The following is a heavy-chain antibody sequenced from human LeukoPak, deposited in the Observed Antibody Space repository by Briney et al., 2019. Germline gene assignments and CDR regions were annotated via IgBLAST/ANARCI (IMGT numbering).Heavy chain of an antibody. CDR1: GFTFSSYS. V-gene: IGHV3-21*01. CDR3: ARLRRNSDRSGFYYYYDN. Sequence: GGSLRLSCAASGFTFSSYSFNWVRQAPGKGLEWVSSINTVSSYIYYADSVRGRFTISRDNAENSLWLQMNSLRAEDSAVYYCARLRRNSDRSGFYYYYDNWGQGTLVTVS. J-gene: IGHJ4*02. D-gene: IGHD3-22*01. CDR2: INTVSSYI.